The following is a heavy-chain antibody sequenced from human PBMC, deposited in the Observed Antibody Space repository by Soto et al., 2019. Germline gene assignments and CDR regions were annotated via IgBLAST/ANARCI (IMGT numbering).Heavy chain of an antibody. Sequence: GGSLRLSCTASVFPFSTYWMHWVRQAPGKGLVWVSRINSDGSSISYADSVKGRFTISRDNAKNTLYLQMNSLRAADTAVYYCASRYYDSSGFRFDYWGQGTLVTVS. CDR2: INSDGSSI. CDR1: VFPFSTYW. D-gene: IGHD3-22*01. J-gene: IGHJ4*02. V-gene: IGHV3-74*01. CDR3: ASRYYDSSGFRFDY.